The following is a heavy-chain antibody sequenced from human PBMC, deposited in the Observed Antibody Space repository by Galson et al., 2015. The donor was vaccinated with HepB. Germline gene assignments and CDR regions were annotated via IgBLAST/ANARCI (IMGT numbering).Heavy chain of an antibody. V-gene: IGHV4-59*01. CDR3: AREMGRTYGMDV. CDR1: GGSISSYY. Sequence: ETLSLTCTVSGGSISSYYWSWIRQPPGKGLEWIGHIYYSGSTNYNPSLKSRVTISVDTSKNQFSLMLSSVTAADTAVYYCAREMGRTYGMDVWGQGTTVTVSS. CDR2: IYYSGST. J-gene: IGHJ6*02. D-gene: IGHD3-10*01.